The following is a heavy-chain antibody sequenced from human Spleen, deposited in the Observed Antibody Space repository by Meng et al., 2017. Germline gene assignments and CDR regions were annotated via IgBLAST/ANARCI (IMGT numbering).Heavy chain of an antibody. CDR1: GFIFNNYE. D-gene: IGHD1-26*01. CDR2: ISSSGSTT. Sequence: GESLKISCAGSGFIFNNYEMNWVRQAPGKGLEWVSYISSSGSTTYYADSVKGRFTISRDNAKNSLYLQMHSLRAEDTAVYYCAKGVGPTSVYGMDVWGQGTTVTVSS. J-gene: IGHJ6*02. V-gene: IGHV3-48*03. CDR3: AKGVGPTSVYGMDV.